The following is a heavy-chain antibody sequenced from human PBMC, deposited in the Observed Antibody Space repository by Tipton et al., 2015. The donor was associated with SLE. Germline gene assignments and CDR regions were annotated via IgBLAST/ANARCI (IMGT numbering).Heavy chain of an antibody. V-gene: IGHV4-59*11. Sequence: TLSLTCTVSGGSISSHYWSWIRQPPGKGLEWIGYIYNSGSGNYNPSLKSPVTISVDTSKNQFSLKLSSVSAAATAVYYCARSDYYDSSGYYSYAFDIWGQGTMVTVSS. D-gene: IGHD3-22*01. CDR3: ARSDYYDSSGYYSYAFDI. J-gene: IGHJ3*02. CDR2: IYNSGSG. CDR1: GGSISSHY.